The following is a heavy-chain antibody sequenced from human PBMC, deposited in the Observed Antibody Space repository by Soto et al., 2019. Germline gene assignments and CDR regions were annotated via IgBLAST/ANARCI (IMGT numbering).Heavy chain of an antibody. J-gene: IGHJ4*01. CDR1: GDPFGGGVFY. V-gene: IGHV4-30-4*01. CDR2: IHHSGTT. CDR3: ARDLLVFDTSGFHF. D-gene: IGHD3-9*01. Sequence: QVLLQESGPGLVKASQTLSPVCSFSGDPFGGGVFYWIGFGQTPERGLEWIGHIHHSGTTSYNPSLGNRISISMDTSRNVFSLSLTSVGVTDAAVYFCARDLLVFDTSGFHFWGHGILVSV.